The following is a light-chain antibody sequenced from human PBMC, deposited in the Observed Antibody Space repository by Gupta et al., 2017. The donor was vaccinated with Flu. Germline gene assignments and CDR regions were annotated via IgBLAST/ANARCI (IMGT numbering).Light chain of an antibody. CDR2: EVS. CDR1: SSDIGSYDS. Sequence: QSALTHPSASSAPPAQSITICCSGTSSDIGSYDSVSWYQQHPDKAPKLMIYEVSNRPSGVSSRFSASKSGNTASLTISGLQAEDEADYYCSSFTSTSTWMFGGGTKLTVL. J-gene: IGLJ3*02. V-gene: IGLV2-14*01. CDR3: SSFTSTSTWM.